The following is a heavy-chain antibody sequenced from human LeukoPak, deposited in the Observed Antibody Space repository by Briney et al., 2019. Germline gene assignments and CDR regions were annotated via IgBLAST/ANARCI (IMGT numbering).Heavy chain of an antibody. Sequence: ASVKVSCKASGCTFTGYYMHWVRQAPGQGLEWMGWINPNSGGTNYAKKFQGRVTMTRDTSISTAYMELSRLRSDDTAMYYCARHNYDGNRRYFDYWGQGTLLTVSS. J-gene: IGHJ4*02. CDR3: ARHNYDGNRRYFDY. CDR2: INPNSGGT. D-gene: IGHD3-22*01. CDR1: GCTFTGYY. V-gene: IGHV1-2*02.